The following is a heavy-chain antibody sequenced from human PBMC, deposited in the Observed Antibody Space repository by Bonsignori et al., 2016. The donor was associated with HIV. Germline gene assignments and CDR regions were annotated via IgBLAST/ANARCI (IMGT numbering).Heavy chain of an antibody. J-gene: IGHJ4*02. V-gene: IGHV4-39*07. Sequence: QLQLQESGPRLLKPSETLSLTCSVSGGSVTTTYYSWGWVRQPPGKRLEWIGNVFYSGSSYYNPSLYSRATISVDSSKNRFSLHLASVTAADTAVYHCVRISRDQSASGTTNWGQGTLVTVSS. D-gene: IGHD1-14*01. CDR2: VFYSGSS. CDR3: VRISRDQSASGTTN. CDR1: GGSVTTTYYS.